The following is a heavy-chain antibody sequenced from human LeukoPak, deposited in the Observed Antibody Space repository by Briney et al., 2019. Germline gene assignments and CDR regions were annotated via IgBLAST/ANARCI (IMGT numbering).Heavy chain of an antibody. V-gene: IGHV4-31*03. CDR2: IYYSRST. CDR3: ARGTISSAVDY. D-gene: IGHD2-21*01. CDR1: GGSISSGGYY. Sequence: PSETLSLTCTVSGGSISSGGYYWSWIRQHPGKGLEWIGYIYYSRSTYYNPSLKSRVTISVDTSKNQFSLKLSSVTAADTAVYYCARGTISSAVDYWGQGTLVTVSS. J-gene: IGHJ4*02.